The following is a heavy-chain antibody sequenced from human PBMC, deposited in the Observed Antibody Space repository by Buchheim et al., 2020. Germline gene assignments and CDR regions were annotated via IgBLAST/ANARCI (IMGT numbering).Heavy chain of an antibody. V-gene: IGHV4-34*01. CDR1: GFTVSSNY. D-gene: IGHD1-1*01. CDR2: INHSGST. J-gene: IGHJ1*01. Sequence: VQLVESGGGLVQPGGSLRLSCAASGFTVSSNYMSWIRQPPGKGLEWIGEINHSGSTNYNPSLKSRVTISVDTSKNQFSLKLSSVTAADTAVYYCARRRGYVPGWYFQHWGQGTL. CDR3: ARRRGYVPGWYFQH.